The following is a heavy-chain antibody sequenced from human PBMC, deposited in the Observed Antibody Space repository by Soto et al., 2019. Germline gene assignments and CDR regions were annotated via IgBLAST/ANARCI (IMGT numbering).Heavy chain of an antibody. J-gene: IGHJ4*02. V-gene: IGHV4-61*01. D-gene: IGHD3-16*01. CDR3: ARGRHDFDY. CDR1: GGSVSSGSYY. CDR2: IYYSGST. Sequence: SETLSLTCTVSGGSVSSGSYYWSWIRQPPGKGLEWIGYIYYSGSTNYNPSLKSRVTISVDTSKNQFSLKLSSVTAADTAVYYCARGRHDFDYWGQGTLVTVSS.